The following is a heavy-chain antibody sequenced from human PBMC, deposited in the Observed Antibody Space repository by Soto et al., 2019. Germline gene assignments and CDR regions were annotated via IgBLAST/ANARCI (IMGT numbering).Heavy chain of an antibody. Sequence: GASVKVSCKASGGTFSSYAISWVRQAPGQGLEWMGGIIPIFGTANYAQKFQGRVTITADGSTSTAYMELSSLRSEDTAVYYCARSHVPTLEPSYYFDYWGQGTLVTVSS. D-gene: IGHD1-1*01. J-gene: IGHJ4*02. CDR3: ARSHVPTLEPSYYFDY. V-gene: IGHV1-69*13. CDR1: GGTFSSYA. CDR2: IIPIFGTA.